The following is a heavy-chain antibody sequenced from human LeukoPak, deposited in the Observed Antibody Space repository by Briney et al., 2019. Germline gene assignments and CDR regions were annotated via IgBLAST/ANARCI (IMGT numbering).Heavy chain of an antibody. D-gene: IGHD4-11*01. CDR2: MFYSGTT. V-gene: IGHV4-59*02. Sequence: SETLSLTCSVSGASVTSYYWTWIRQRPGKGLESIGYMFYSGTTNYNPSLKSRVTISMDTSKNQFSLKLTSVTAADTAVYYCAGIMPSDYSTTPWGQGTLVTVSS. CDR3: AGIMPSDYSTTP. CDR1: GASVTSYY. J-gene: IGHJ5*02.